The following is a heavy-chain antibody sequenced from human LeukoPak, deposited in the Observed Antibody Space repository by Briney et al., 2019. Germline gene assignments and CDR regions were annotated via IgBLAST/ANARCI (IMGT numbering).Heavy chain of an antibody. CDR1: GFTFSDYY. Sequence: GGSLRLSCAASGFTFSDYYMSWIRQAPGKGLEWVSYIISSSSYTNYADSVKGRFTISRDNAKNSLYLQMNSLRAEDTAVYYCARDPTTDYFDYWGQGTLVTFST. D-gene: IGHD4-17*01. CDR3: ARDPTTDYFDY. V-gene: IGHV3-11*06. CDR2: IISSSSYT. J-gene: IGHJ4*02.